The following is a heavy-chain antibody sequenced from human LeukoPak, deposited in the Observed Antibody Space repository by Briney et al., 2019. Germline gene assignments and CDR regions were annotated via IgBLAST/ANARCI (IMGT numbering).Heavy chain of an antibody. CDR3: TRDGSTNSPANWFDP. CDR2: IRNKAYGGTT. CDR1: GFTFGDYA. J-gene: IGHJ5*02. D-gene: IGHD2-2*01. Sequence: GRSLRLSCTASGFTFGDYAMSWVRQAPGQGLECVGFIRNKAYGGTTEYAASVKGRFTISRGDSKSIAYLQMNSLKTEDTAVYYCTRDGSTNSPANWFDPWGRGTLVTVSS. V-gene: IGHV3-49*04.